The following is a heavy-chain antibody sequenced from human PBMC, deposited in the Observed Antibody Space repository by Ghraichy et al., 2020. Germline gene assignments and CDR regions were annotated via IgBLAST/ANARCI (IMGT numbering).Heavy chain of an antibody. D-gene: IGHD2-2*01. CDR2: IYYSGST. Sequence: SQTLSLTCTVSGGSISSSSYYWGWIRQPPGKGMEWIGSIYYSGSTYYNPSLKSRVTISVDTSKNQFSLKLSSVTAADTAVYYCASLEDCSSTSCYHHWFDPWGQGTLVTVSS. CDR1: GGSISSSSYY. V-gene: IGHV4-39*01. J-gene: IGHJ5*02. CDR3: ASLEDCSSTSCYHHWFDP.